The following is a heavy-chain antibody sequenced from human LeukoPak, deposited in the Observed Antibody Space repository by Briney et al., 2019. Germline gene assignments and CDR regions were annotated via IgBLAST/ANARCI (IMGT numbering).Heavy chain of an antibody. D-gene: IGHD5-24*01. J-gene: IGHJ5*02. CDR2: INPNSGGT. CDR3: ARQEMATILYPP. V-gene: IGHV1-2*02. CDR1: GYTFTGYY. Sequence: ASVEVSCKASGYTFTGYYMHWVRQAPGQGLEWMGWINPNSGGTNYAQKFQGRVTMTRDTSISTAYMELSSLRSDDTAVYYCARQEMATILYPPWGQGTLVTVSS.